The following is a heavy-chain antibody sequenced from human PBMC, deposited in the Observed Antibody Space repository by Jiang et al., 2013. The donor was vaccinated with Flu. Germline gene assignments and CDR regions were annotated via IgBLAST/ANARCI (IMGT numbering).Heavy chain of an antibody. D-gene: IGHD4-23*01. V-gene: IGHV5-51*01. J-gene: IGHJ4*02. Sequence: DTRYSPSFQGQVTISADKSISTAYLQWSSLKASDTAMYYCARHGVGTEGQPEDYWGQGTLVTVSS. CDR3: ARHGVGTEGQPEDY. CDR2: DT.